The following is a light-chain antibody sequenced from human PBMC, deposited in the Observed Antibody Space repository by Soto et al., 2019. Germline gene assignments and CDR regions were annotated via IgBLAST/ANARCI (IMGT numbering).Light chain of an antibody. CDR1: QSVRSS. CDR2: DAS. V-gene: IGKV3-11*01. Sequence: IVLTQSPATLSLSPGERATLSCRASQSVRSSLAWYQQQPGQAPRLLIYDASNRATGIPGRFSGSGSGTDFTLTISSLDPKDFAVYYCQQRSSWPVTFGLGTKVEIK. CDR3: QQRSSWPVT. J-gene: IGKJ1*01.